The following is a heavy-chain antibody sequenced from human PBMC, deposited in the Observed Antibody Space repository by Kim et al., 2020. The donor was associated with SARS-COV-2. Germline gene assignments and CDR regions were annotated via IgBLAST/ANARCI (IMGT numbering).Heavy chain of an antibody. CDR3: ARGPGTGHFFDY. CDR1: GFTFSTYP. CDR2: IGKTI. J-gene: IGHJ4*01. Sequence: GGSLRLSCVASGFTFSTYPMNWVRRAPGKGLEWVSYIGKTIYYADSVKGRFTISTGDARNSLYLQMHSLRVEDTAVYYCARGPGTGHFFDYWGHGTLVTVSS. D-gene: IGHD1-1*01. V-gene: IGHV3-48*03.